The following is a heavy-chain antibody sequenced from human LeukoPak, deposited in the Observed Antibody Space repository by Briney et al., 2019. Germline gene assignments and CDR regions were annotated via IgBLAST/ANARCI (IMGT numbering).Heavy chain of an antibody. CDR1: GYTFTSYG. V-gene: IGHV1-18*01. Sequence: ASLKVSCKASGYTFTSYGISWVRQAPGQGLEWMGWISAYNGNTNYAQKLQGRVTMTTDTSTSTAYMELRSLRSDDTVVYYCARVRDPAAVNWFDPWGQGTLVTVSS. J-gene: IGHJ5*02. D-gene: IGHD2-2*01. CDR3: ARVRDPAAVNWFDP. CDR2: ISAYNGNT.